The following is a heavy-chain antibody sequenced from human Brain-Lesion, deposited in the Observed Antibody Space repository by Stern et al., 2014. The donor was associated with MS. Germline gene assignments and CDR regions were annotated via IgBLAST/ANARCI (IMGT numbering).Heavy chain of an antibody. J-gene: IGHJ6*02. Sequence: QMQLVQSGASVKKPGASVKVSCKTSGYIFTGYYIHWVRQAPGQGLEWMASINPNTGGTKYAQKVQGRVTMSRDTSISTAYVELSSLTSDDTAVYYCARDQRGITIFGVVTDYYYLGMDVWGQGTTVTVSS. CDR3: ARDQRGITIFGVVTDYYYLGMDV. D-gene: IGHD3-3*01. CDR1: GYIFTGYY. CDR2: INPNTGGT. V-gene: IGHV1-2*02.